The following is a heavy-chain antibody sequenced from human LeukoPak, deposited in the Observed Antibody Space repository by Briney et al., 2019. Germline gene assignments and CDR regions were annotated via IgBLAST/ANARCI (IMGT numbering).Heavy chain of an antibody. CDR1: GFTFSSYW. D-gene: IGHD2-8*01. Sequence: GGSLRLSCVASGFTFSSYWMHWVRQAPGKGLVWVSRINSDGSSTSYADSVKGRFTISRDNAKNTLYLQMNTLRAEDTAVYYCARDPGGVVYFDYWGQGTLVTVSS. V-gene: IGHV3-74*01. CDR2: INSDGSST. J-gene: IGHJ4*02. CDR3: ARDPGGVVYFDY.